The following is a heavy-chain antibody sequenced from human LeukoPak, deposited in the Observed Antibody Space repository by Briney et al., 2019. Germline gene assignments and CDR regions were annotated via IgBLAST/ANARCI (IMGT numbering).Heavy chain of an antibody. CDR1: GGTFSSYA. J-gene: IGHJ6*03. D-gene: IGHD3-3*01. CDR2: IIPIFGTA. Sequence: SVKVSCKASGGTFSSYAISWVRQAPGQGLEWMGGIIPIFGTANYAQKFQGRVTITTDESTSTAYMELSSLRSEDTAVYYCARGTIFGIGYYHYMDVWGKGTTVTVSS. V-gene: IGHV1-69*05. CDR3: ARGTIFGIGYYHYMDV.